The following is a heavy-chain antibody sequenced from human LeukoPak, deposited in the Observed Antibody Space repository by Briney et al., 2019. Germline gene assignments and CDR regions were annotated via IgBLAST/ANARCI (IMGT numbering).Heavy chain of an antibody. Sequence: ASVKVSCKASGYTFTSYGISWVRQAPGQGLEWMGWISAYNGNTNYAQKLQGRVTMTTDTSTSTAYMELRSLRSDDTAVYYCARERYGSGSYTLAFRRRNHDAFDIWGQGTMVTVSS. D-gene: IGHD3-10*01. CDR2: ISAYNGNT. CDR3: ARERYGSGSYTLAFRRRNHDAFDI. CDR1: GYTFTSYG. J-gene: IGHJ3*02. V-gene: IGHV1-18*01.